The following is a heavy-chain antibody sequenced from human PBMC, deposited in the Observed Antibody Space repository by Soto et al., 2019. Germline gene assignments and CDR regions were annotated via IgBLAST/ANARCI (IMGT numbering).Heavy chain of an antibody. Sequence: QVQLQESGPGLVKPSETLSLTCTVSGGSISSYYWSWIRQPPGKGLEWIGYIYYSGSTNYNPSLKSRVTISVDTSKNQFSLKLSSVTAADTAVYYFASRYGSCFHYWGQGTLVTVSS. V-gene: IGHV4-59*08. CDR2: IYYSGST. J-gene: IGHJ4*02. D-gene: IGHD5-18*01. CDR1: GGSISSYY. CDR3: ASRYGSCFHY.